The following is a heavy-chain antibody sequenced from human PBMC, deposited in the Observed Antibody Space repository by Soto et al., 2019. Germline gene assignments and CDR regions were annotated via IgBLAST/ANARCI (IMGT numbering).Heavy chain of an antibody. J-gene: IGHJ4*02. V-gene: IGHV4-59*01. CDR1: GGSISSYY. D-gene: IGHD5-12*01. Sequence: SETLSLTCTVSGGSISSYYWSWIRQPPGKGLEWIGYIYYSGSTNYNPSLKSRVTISVDTSKNQFSLKLSSVTAADTAVYYCARYKDGYRQAFDYWGQGTLVTVSS. CDR3: ARYKDGYRQAFDY. CDR2: IYYSGST.